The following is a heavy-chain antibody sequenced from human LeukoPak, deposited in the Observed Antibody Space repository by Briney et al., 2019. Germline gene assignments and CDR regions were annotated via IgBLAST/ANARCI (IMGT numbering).Heavy chain of an antibody. Sequence: ASVKVSCKASGYTFTSYGISWVRQAPGQGLEWMGRISAYNGNTNYAQKLQGRVTMTTDTSTSTAYMELRSLRSDDTAVYYCASEDCSSTSCYHYYMDVWGKGTTVTVSS. V-gene: IGHV1-18*01. D-gene: IGHD2-2*01. CDR2: ISAYNGNT. J-gene: IGHJ6*03. CDR3: ASEDCSSTSCYHYYMDV. CDR1: GYTFTSYG.